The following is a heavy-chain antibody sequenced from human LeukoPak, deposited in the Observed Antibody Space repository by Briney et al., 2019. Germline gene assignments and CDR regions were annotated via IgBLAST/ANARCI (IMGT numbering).Heavy chain of an antibody. CDR1: GFTFDDYA. V-gene: IGHV3-9*01. D-gene: IGHD2-2*01. CDR2: ISWNSGSI. J-gene: IGHJ6*03. CDR3: AKDGCSSTSCLYYYYYYMDV. Sequence: GGSLRLPCAASGFTFDDYAMHWVRQAPGKGLEWVSGISWNSGSIGYADSVRGRFTISRDNAKNSLYLQMNSLRAKDTALYYCAKDGCSSTSCLYYYYYYMDVWGKGTTVTISS.